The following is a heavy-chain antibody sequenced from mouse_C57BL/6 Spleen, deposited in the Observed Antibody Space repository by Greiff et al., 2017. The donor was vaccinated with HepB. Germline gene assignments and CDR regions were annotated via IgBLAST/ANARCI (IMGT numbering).Heavy chain of an antibody. Sequence: VMLVESGPGLVQPSQSLSITCTVSGFSLTSYGVHWVRQSPGKGLEWLGVIWRGGSTDYNAAFMSRLSITKDNSKSQVFFKMNSLQADDTAIYYCAKNVIYDGYYSFAYWGQGTLVTVSA. CDR2: IWRGGST. D-gene: IGHD2-3*01. CDR1: GFSLTSYG. V-gene: IGHV2-5*01. J-gene: IGHJ3*01. CDR3: AKNVIYDGYYSFAY.